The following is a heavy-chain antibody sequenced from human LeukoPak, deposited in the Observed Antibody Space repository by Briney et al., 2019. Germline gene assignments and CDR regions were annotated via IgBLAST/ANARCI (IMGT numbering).Heavy chain of an antibody. CDR2: MNPNSGNT. D-gene: IGHD4-17*01. V-gene: IGHV1-8*02. Sequence: GASVKVSCKASGGTFTSYDINWVRQATGQGLEWMGWMNPNSGNTSYAQKFQGRVTMTRDTSTSTVYMELSSLRSEDTAVYYCAREGGRTGTPNNWFDPWGQGTLVTVSS. J-gene: IGHJ5*02. CDR1: GGTFTSYD. CDR3: AREGGRTGTPNNWFDP.